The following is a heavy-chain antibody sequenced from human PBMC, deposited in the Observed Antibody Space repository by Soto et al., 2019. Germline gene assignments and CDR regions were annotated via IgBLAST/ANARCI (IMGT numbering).Heavy chain of an antibody. D-gene: IGHD2-15*01. CDR1: GFTFSSYW. J-gene: IGHJ4*02. Sequence: QLVESGGGLVQPGGSLRLSCAASGFTFSSYWMHWVRQAPGKGLVWVSRINSDGSSTSYADSVKGRFTISRDNAKNTLYLQMNSLRAEDTAVYYCVRTSLVVAAATREDYWGQGTLVTVSS. CDR3: VRTSLVVAAATREDY. CDR2: INSDGSST. V-gene: IGHV3-74*01.